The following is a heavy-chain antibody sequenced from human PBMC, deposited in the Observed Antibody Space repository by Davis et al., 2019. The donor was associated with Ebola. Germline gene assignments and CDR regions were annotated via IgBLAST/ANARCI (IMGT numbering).Heavy chain of an antibody. Sequence: PGGSLRLSCAASGFTFSSYAMHWVRQAPGKGLEWVAVISYDGSNKYYADSVKGRFTISRDNSKNTLYLQMNSLRAEDTAVYYCARDSKGDYWGQGTLVTVSS. CDR1: GFTFSSYA. CDR2: ISYDGSNK. V-gene: IGHV3-30-3*01. J-gene: IGHJ4*02. CDR3: ARDSKGDY.